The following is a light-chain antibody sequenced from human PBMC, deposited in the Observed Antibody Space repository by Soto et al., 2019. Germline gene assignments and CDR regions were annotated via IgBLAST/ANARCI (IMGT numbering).Light chain of an antibody. CDR3: QQYYSTPET. J-gene: IGKJ2*01. CDR2: WAS. V-gene: IGKV4-1*01. Sequence: DIVTTQSPDSLAVSLGERATMNCKSSQSVLYSSNNKNYLAWYQQKPGQPPKLLIYWASTRESGVPDRFSGSGSGTDFTLTISSLQAEDVAVYYCQQYYSTPETFGQGTKLEIK. CDR1: QSVLYSSNNKNY.